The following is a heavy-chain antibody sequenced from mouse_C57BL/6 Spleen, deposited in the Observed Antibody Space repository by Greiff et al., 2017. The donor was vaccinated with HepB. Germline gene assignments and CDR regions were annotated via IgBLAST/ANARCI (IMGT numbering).Heavy chain of an antibody. D-gene: IGHD4-1*01. CDR3: ARPNSYYAMDD. V-gene: IGHV5-17*01. CDR1: GFTFSDYG. J-gene: IGHJ4*01. Sequence: EVKLMESGGGLVKPGGSLKLSCAASGFTFSDYGMHWVRQAPEKGLEWVAYISSGSSTIYYADTVKGRFTISRDNAKNTLCLQMTSLRSEDTAMYYFARPNSYYAMDDWGQGTSVTVSS. CDR2: ISSGSSTI.